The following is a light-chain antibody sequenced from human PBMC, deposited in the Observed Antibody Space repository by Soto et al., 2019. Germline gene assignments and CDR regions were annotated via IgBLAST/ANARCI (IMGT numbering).Light chain of an antibody. CDR3: CSHAGSSTYV. V-gene: IGLV2-23*02. CDR2: EVS. CDR1: SSDVGSYNL. Sequence: QSALTQPASVSGSPGQSITISCTGTSSDVGSYNLVSWYQQHPGKVPKLMIYEVSKRPSGVSNRFSGSKSGNTASLTISGLQAEDEAVYYCCSHAGSSTYVFGTGTKLTVL. J-gene: IGLJ1*01.